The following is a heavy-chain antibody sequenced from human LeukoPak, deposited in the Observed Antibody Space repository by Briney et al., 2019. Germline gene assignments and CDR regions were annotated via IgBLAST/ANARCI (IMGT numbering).Heavy chain of an antibody. CDR2: INSNSGGT. CDR1: GYRFSDYY. V-gene: IGHV1-2*06. CDR3: AADRMDPHGSGYDSQAYYGMDV. J-gene: IGHJ6*02. Sequence: ASVRVSCKASGYRFSDYYMHWVRQAPGQGLEWMGRINSNSGGTGFAEKFRGRVTMTRDTSISTAYMELSRLTSDDTAVYYCAADRMDPHGSGYDSQAYYGMDVWGQGTTVTVSS. D-gene: IGHD5-12*01.